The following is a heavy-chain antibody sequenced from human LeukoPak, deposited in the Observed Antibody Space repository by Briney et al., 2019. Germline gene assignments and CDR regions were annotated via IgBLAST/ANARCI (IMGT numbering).Heavy chain of an antibody. CDR3: ARGSENDYVWGSSDGFYFDY. CDR1: GGSISSGGYY. D-gene: IGHD3-16*01. Sequence: SETLSLTCTVSGGSISSGGYYWSWLRQHPGKGLEWIGYIYYSGSTYYNPSLKSRVTISVDTSKNQFSLKLSSVTAADTAVYYCARGSENDYVWGSSDGFYFDYWGQGTLVTVSS. CDR2: IYYSGST. J-gene: IGHJ4*02. V-gene: IGHV4-31*03.